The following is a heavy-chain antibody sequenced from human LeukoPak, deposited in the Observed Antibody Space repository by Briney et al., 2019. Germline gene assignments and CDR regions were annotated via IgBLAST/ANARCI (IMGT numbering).Heavy chain of an antibody. V-gene: IGHV1-2*02. CDR2: INPNSGGT. J-gene: IGHJ6*03. Sequence: ASVKVSCKASGYTFTGYYMHWVRQAPGQGLEWMGWINPNSGGTNYAQKFQGRVTMTRDTSISTAYMELSRLRSDDTAVYYCARGAYDFWSGYPLDYYYYYYMDVWGKGTTVTVSS. CDR1: GYTFTGYY. CDR3: ARGAYDFWSGYPLDYYYYYYMDV. D-gene: IGHD3-3*01.